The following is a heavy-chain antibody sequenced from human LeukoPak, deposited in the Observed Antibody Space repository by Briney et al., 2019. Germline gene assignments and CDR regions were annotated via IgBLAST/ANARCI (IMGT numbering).Heavy chain of an antibody. Sequence: SQTLSLTCTVSGVSISSGGYYWSWIRQHPGKGLEWIGYIYYSGSTYYNPSLKSRVTISVDRSKNQFSLKLSSVTAADTAVYYCARSFNYDTPFDYWGQGTLVTVSS. D-gene: IGHD3-9*01. CDR1: GVSISSGGYY. CDR2: IYYSGST. J-gene: IGHJ4*02. CDR3: ARSFNYDTPFDY. V-gene: IGHV4-31*03.